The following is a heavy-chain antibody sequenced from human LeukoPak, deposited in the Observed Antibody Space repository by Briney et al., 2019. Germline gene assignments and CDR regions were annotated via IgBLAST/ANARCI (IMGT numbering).Heavy chain of an antibody. D-gene: IGHD3-3*01. V-gene: IGHV3-23*01. J-gene: IGHJ4*02. CDR3: AKDGGNDFWSGYYLDY. Sequence: GGSLRLSCAASGFTFSSYAMSSVRQAPGKGLEWVSAISGSGGSTYYADSVKGRFTISRDNSKNTLYLQMNSLRAEDTAVYYCAKDGGNDFWSGYYLDYWGQGTLVTVSS. CDR2: ISGSGGST. CDR1: GFTFSSYA.